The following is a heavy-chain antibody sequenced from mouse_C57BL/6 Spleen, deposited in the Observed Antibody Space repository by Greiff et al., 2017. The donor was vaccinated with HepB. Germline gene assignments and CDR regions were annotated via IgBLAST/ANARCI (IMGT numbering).Heavy chain of an antibody. V-gene: IGHV1-26*01. CDR1: GYTFTDYY. Sequence: EVQLQQSGPELVKPGASVKISCKASGYTFTDYYMNWVKQSHGKSLEWIGDINPNNGGTSYNQKFKGKATLTVDKSSSTAYMELRSLTSEDSAVYYCGRGGNYGSYYFGDWGQG. CDR2: INPNNGGT. D-gene: IGHD1-1*01. CDR3: GRGGNYGSYYFGD. J-gene: IGHJ2*01.